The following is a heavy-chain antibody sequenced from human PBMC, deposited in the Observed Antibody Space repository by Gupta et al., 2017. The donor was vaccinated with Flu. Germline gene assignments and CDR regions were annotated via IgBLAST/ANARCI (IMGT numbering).Heavy chain of an antibody. Sequence: GKGLVWVSRIKSDESSASYADSVKGRFTISSDNAKNTLHLQMNSLRAEDTAVYSCASAGAGACSGGSCYSWFVPWGQGTLVTVTS. V-gene: IGHV3-74*01. D-gene: IGHD2-15*01. J-gene: IGHJ5*02. CDR2: IKSDESSA. CDR3: ASAGAGACSGGSCYSWFVP.